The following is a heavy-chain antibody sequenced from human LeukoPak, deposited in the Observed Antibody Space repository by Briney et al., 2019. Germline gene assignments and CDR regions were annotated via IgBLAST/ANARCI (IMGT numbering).Heavy chain of an antibody. D-gene: IGHD3-10*01. CDR3: ARGGSVVFDY. J-gene: IGHJ4*02. CDR1: GFTFSSYS. Sequence: GGSLRLSCAASGFTFSSYSMNWVRQTPGKGLEWVSSISSSSSYIYYADSVKGRFTISRDNAKNSLYLQMNSLRAEDTAVYYCARGGSVVFDYWGQGTLVTVSS. CDR2: ISSSSSYI. V-gene: IGHV3-21*01.